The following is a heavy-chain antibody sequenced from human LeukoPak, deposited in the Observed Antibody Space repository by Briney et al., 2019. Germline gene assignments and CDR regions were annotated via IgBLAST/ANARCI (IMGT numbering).Heavy chain of an antibody. CDR3: AREGSYGDSDY. Sequence: PGGSLRLSCAASGFTFSSYGMHWVRQAPGKGLEYVSAINSNGGSTYYANSVKGRVTISRDNSKNTLYLQMGSLRAEDMAVYYCAREGSYGDSDYWGQGTLVTVSS. D-gene: IGHD5-18*01. J-gene: IGHJ4*02. CDR2: INSNGGST. V-gene: IGHV3-64*01. CDR1: GFTFSSYG.